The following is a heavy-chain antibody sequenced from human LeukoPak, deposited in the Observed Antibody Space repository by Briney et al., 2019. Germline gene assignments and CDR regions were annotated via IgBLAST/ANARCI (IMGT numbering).Heavy chain of an antibody. CDR3: AKDRCSNGIGCYYYYMDV. V-gene: IGHV3-30*02. CDR1: GFTFSSYG. Sequence: GGSLRLSCAASGFTFSSYGMHWVRQAPGKGLEWVAFIRYDGSNKYYADSVKGRFTISRDNAKNSLYLQMNSLRAEDTTIYYCAKDRCSNGIGCYYYYMDVWGKGTTVTISS. J-gene: IGHJ6*03. CDR2: IRYDGSNK. D-gene: IGHD2-8*01.